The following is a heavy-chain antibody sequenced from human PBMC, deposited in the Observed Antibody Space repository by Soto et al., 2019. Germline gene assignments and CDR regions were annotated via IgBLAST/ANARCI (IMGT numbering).Heavy chain of an antibody. CDR2: INHSGST. Sequence: QVQLQQWGAGLLKPSETLSLTCAVYGGSFSGYYWTWIRQPPGTGLEWIGEINHSGSTNYNPSLKIRFTISVDTSKNQLSLKLTSVTAADTAVYYCARDKITGLFDYWGQGTLVTVSS. V-gene: IGHV4-34*01. CDR3: ARDKITGLFDY. J-gene: IGHJ4*02. CDR1: GGSFSGYY. D-gene: IGHD2-8*02.